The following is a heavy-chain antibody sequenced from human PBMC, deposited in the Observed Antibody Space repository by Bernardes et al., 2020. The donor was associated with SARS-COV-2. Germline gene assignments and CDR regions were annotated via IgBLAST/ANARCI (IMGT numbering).Heavy chain of an antibody. D-gene: IGHD6-13*01. J-gene: IGHJ6*02. Sequence: GGSLRLSCAASGFTFSSYSMNWVRQAPGKGLEWVSSISSSSSYIYYADSVKGRFTISRDNAKNSLYLQMNSLRAEDTAVYYCAGPAAGTNYYYYGMDVWGQGTTVTVSS. V-gene: IGHV3-21*01. CDR3: AGPAAGTNYYYYGMDV. CDR2: ISSSSSYI. CDR1: GFTFSSYS.